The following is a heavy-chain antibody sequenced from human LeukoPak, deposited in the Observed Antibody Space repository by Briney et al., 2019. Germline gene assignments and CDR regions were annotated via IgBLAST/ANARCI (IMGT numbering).Heavy chain of an antibody. CDR1: GGSISSATYY. Sequence: SETLSLTCTVSGGSISSATYYWSWIRQPAGKGLEWIGRIYSSGSTNYNPSLKSRVPISVDPSKNQFSLKLSSVTAADTAVYYCARDLLHRGYAFDIWGQGSMVTVSS. CDR2: IYSSGST. D-gene: IGHD5-12*01. CDR3: ARDLLHRGYAFDI. J-gene: IGHJ3*02. V-gene: IGHV4-61*02.